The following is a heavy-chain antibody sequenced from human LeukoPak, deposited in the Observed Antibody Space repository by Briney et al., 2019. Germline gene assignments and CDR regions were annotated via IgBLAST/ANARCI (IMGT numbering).Heavy chain of an antibody. Sequence: ASVKVSCKASGYTFTSYGISWVRQAPGQGLEWMGWISTYNGNTNYAQKFQGRVTMTTDTSTSTVSMELRSLRSDDTALYYCARDGRRGYSGYRFDYWGRGTLVTVSS. D-gene: IGHD5-12*01. CDR2: ISTYNGNT. CDR1: GYTFTSYG. CDR3: ARDGRRGYSGYRFDY. J-gene: IGHJ4*02. V-gene: IGHV1-18*04.